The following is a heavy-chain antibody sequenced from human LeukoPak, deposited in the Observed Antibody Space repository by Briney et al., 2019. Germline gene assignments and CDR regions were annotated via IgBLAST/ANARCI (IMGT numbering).Heavy chain of an antibody. CDR3: ARTGLRFGPIDY. CDR1: GFTFSRYS. J-gene: IGHJ4*02. CDR2: ISASGGGT. Sequence: GGSLRLSCAASGFTFSRYSLSWVRQAPGKGLEWVSGISASGGGTYYEDSVKGRFTISRDNSKNTLYLQMNSLRAEDTAVYYCARTGLRFGPIDYWGQGTLVTVSS. V-gene: IGHV3-23*01. D-gene: IGHD5-12*01.